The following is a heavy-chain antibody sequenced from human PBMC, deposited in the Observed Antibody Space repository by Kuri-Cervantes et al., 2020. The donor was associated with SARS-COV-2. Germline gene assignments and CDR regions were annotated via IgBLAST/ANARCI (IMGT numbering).Heavy chain of an antibody. J-gene: IGHJ4*02. CDR3: AKSLPAAPWSFDY. V-gene: IGHV3-23*01. Sequence: LSLTCAASGFTFSSYAMSWVRQAPGKGLEWVSAISGSGGSTYYADSVKGRFTISRDNSKNTLFLQMNSLRVEDTAIYYCAKSLPAAPWSFDYWGQGTLVTVSS. CDR1: GFTFSSYA. D-gene: IGHD6-6*01. CDR2: ISGSGGST.